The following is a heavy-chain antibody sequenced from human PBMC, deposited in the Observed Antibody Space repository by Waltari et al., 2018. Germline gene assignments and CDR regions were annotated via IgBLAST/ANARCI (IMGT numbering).Heavy chain of an antibody. CDR2: ISGSCGST. J-gene: IGHJ4*02. V-gene: IGHV3-23*01. CDR1: GFTLSSYA. CDR3: AKDEGGMDMVRGGF. D-gene: IGHD3-10*01. Sequence: EVQLLESGGGLVQPGGSLRLSCAASGFTLSSYAMSWDRQAPGKGLEWVSAISGSCGSTYSAGPVKGRFTISRDNSKDTLYLQMNSLRAEDTAVYYCAKDEGGMDMVRGGFWGQGTLVTVSS.